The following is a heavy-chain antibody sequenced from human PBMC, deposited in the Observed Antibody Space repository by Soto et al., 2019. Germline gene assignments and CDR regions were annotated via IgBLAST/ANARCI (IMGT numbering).Heavy chain of an antibody. CDR1: GFTFSSYS. CDR2: ISSSSSTI. Sequence: GGSLRLSCAASGFTFSSYSMNWVRQAPGKGLEWVSYISSSSSTIYYADSVKGRFTISRDNAKNSLYLQMNSLRDEDTAVYYCASLDIVATIRYYYGMDVWGQGTTVTVSS. J-gene: IGHJ6*02. CDR3: ASLDIVATIRYYYGMDV. V-gene: IGHV3-48*02. D-gene: IGHD5-12*01.